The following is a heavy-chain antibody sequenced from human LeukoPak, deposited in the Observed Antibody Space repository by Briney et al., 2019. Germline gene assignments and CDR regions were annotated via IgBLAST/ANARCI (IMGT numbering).Heavy chain of an antibody. CDR3: ATHIVDVPAPKY. CDR2: IVLDGSNT. Sequence: GGSLRLSCAASGFAFSHFGMHWVRQAPGKGLEWVSFIVLDGSNTYYADSVRGRFTISRDNSKNTLYLQMDSLTAEDTALYFCATHIVDVPAPKYWGQGTLVTVSS. J-gene: IGHJ4*02. D-gene: IGHD2-2*01. CDR1: GFAFSHFG. V-gene: IGHV3-30*02.